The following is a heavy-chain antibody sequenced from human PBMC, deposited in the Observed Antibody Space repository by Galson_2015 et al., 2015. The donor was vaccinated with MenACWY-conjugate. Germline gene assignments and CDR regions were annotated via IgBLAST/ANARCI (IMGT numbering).Heavy chain of an antibody. CDR3: ARAPVMISCGGVPDAFDL. V-gene: IGHV5-51*03. CDR2: IYPGDSDT. CDR1: GYDFTSYW. Sequence: SGAEVKKPGESLKISCKGSGYDFTSYWIGWVRQMPGKGLEWMGIIYPGDSDTRYSPSFQAQVPMSPDKSINTAYLHWSSLKASDTAMYYCARAPVMISCGGVPDAFDLWGQGTMVIVSS. J-gene: IGHJ3*01. D-gene: IGHD3-16*01.